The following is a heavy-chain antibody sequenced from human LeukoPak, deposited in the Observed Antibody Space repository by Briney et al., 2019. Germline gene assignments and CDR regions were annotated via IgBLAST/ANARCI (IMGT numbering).Heavy chain of an antibody. J-gene: IGHJ4*02. CDR3: ARDRGQAVATTFYYFDY. D-gene: IGHD6-19*01. CDR2: IIPIFGTA. CDR1: GGTFSSYA. V-gene: IGHV1-69*13. Sequence: GASVKVSCTASGGTFSSYAISWVRQAPGQGLEWMGGIIPIFGTANYAQKFQGRVTITADESTSTGYMELSSLRSEDTAVYYCARDRGQAVATTFYYFDYWGQGTLVTVSS.